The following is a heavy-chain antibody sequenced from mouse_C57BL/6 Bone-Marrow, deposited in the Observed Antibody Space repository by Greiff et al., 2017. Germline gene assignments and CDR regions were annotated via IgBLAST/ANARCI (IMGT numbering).Heavy chain of an antibody. J-gene: IGHJ3*01. Sequence: EVQLQQSGPELVKPGASVKISCKASGYTFTDYYMNWVKQSHGKSLEWIGDINPNNGGTSYNQKFKGKDTLTVDKSSSTAYMELRSLTSEDSAVYYCARSTYGNSEGFAYWGQGTLVTVSA. D-gene: IGHD2-1*01. CDR1: GYTFTDYY. CDR3: ARSTYGNSEGFAY. CDR2: INPNNGGT. V-gene: IGHV1-26*01.